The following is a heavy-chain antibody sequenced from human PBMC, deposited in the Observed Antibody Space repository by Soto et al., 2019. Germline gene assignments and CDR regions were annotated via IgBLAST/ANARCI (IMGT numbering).Heavy chain of an antibody. V-gene: IGHV3-9*01. CDR2: ISWNSGSI. CDR1: GFTFDDYA. Sequence: EVQLVESGGGLVQPGRSLRLSCAASGFTFDDYAMHWVRQAPGKGLEWVSGISWNSGSIGDADSVKGRFTISRDNAKNSLYLQMNSLRAEDTALYYCAKVADYDFWSGYYTDEDYWGQGTLVTVSS. CDR3: AKVADYDFWSGYYTDEDY. J-gene: IGHJ4*02. D-gene: IGHD3-3*01.